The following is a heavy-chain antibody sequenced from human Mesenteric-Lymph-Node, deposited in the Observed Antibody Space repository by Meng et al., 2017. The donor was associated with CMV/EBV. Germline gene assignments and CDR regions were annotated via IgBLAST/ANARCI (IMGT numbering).Heavy chain of an antibody. CDR1: GLTFSSYA. Sequence: GGPLRLSCAASGLTFSSYALSWVRQAPGEGLEWVAAIGGSGHNTYYADSVKGRFTISRDNSKNTLYLQMNSLRAEDTAIYYCAKVFYDFWSGYPYYFDYWGQGTLVTVSS. J-gene: IGHJ4*02. CDR3: AKVFYDFWSGYPYYFDY. CDR2: IGGSGHNT. V-gene: IGHV3-23*01. D-gene: IGHD3-3*01.